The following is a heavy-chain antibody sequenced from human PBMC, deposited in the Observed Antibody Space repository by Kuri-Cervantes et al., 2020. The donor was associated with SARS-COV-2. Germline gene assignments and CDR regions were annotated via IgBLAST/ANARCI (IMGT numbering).Heavy chain of an antibody. CDR2: ISGSGGST. Sequence: ETLSLTCAASGFTFSSYAMSWVRQAPGKGLEWVSAISGSGGSTYYADSVKGRFTISRDNSKNTLYLQMNSLRAEDTAVYYCAKDPPLLRYFQHWGQGTLVTVSS. CDR1: GFTFSSYA. CDR3: AKDPPLLRYFQH. D-gene: IGHD2-15*01. V-gene: IGHV3-23*01. J-gene: IGHJ1*01.